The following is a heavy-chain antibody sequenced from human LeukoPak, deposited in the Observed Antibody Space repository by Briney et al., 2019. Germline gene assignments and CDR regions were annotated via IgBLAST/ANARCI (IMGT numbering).Heavy chain of an antibody. CDR2: INHSGST. Sequence: SETLSLTCAVYGGSFSGYYWSWIRQPPGKGLEWIGEINHSGSTNYNPSLKSRVTISVDTSKNQFSLKLSSVTAADTAVYYCARRQARRYFDYWGQGTLVTVSS. J-gene: IGHJ4*02. CDR1: GGSFSGYY. V-gene: IGHV4-34*01. CDR3: ARRQARRYFDY. D-gene: IGHD6-6*01.